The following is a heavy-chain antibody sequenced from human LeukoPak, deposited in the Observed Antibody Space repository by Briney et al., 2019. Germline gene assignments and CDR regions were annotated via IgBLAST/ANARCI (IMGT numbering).Heavy chain of an antibody. CDR2: ISGSGGST. Sequence: PGGSLRLSCAASGFTFSSYAMSWVRQAPGKGLEWVSAISGSGGSTYYADSVKGRFTISRDNSKNTLYLQMNSLRAEDTAVYYCAKDPHYDFWSGYYGFDYWGQGTLVTVSS. D-gene: IGHD3-3*01. J-gene: IGHJ4*02. CDR3: AKDPHYDFWSGYYGFDY. CDR1: GFTFSSYA. V-gene: IGHV3-23*01.